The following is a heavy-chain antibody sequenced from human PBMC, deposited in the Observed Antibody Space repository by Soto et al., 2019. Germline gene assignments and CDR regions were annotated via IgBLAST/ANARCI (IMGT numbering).Heavy chain of an antibody. J-gene: IGHJ4*02. CDR2: SSASGGST. Sequence: PGGSLRLSCTASGFTFSSSAMSWVRQAPGKGLEWVSISSASGGSTYHADSVKGRFSISRDNSKNTLYLQMTRLSTEDTAVYYCAKDGQWLDVHFDYWGQGALVTVSS. CDR1: GFTFSSSA. V-gene: IGHV3-23*01. CDR3: AKDGQWLDVHFDY. D-gene: IGHD6-19*01.